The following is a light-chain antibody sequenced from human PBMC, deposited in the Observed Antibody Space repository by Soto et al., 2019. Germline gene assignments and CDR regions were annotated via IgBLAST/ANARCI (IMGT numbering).Light chain of an antibody. CDR1: QGISSY. Sequence: IQLTQSPSSLSASVGDRVTITCRASQGISSYLAWYQQKPGKAPKLLIYAASTLQSGVPSRFSGSGSGTDFTLIICCLQPEDFATYYCQQLNSYPLTFGGGTKV. CDR3: QQLNSYPLT. CDR2: AAS. J-gene: IGKJ4*01. V-gene: IGKV1-9*01.